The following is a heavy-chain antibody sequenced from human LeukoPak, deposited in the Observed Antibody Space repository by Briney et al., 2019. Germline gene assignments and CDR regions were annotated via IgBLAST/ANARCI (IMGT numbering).Heavy chain of an antibody. J-gene: IGHJ3*02. CDR2: IYYSGST. Sequence: SETLSLTCTVSGGSISSYYWSWLRQPPGKGLEWIGYIYYSGSTNYNPSLKSRVTISVDTSKNQFSLKLSSVTAADTAVYYCARDSLRWEPDAFDIWGQGTMVTVSS. CDR1: GGSISSYY. CDR3: ARDSLRWEPDAFDI. D-gene: IGHD4-23*01. V-gene: IGHV4-59*01.